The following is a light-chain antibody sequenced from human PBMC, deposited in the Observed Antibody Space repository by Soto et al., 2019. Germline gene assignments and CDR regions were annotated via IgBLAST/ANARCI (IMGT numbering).Light chain of an antibody. CDR1: EDIRTS. CDR3: QRYNDLPPFI. J-gene: IGKJ3*01. V-gene: IGKV1-33*01. Sequence: DLPMTQSPSSLSASVGARVSITCQASEDIRTSLSWFQHKPGRAPKLLIYGASYLETGVPSRFRGSGCGTDFTLTISSLKPDDIAIYYCQRYNDLPPFIFGPGTIGNI. CDR2: GAS.